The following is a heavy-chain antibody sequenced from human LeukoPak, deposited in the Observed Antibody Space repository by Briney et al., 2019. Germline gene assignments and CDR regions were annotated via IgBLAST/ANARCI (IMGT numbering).Heavy chain of an antibody. J-gene: IGHJ4*02. Sequence: QTGGSLRLSCAASGFTFSSYGMPWVRQAPGKGLEWVAVIWYDGSNKYYADSVKGRFTISRDNSENTVYLQMNNLRAEDTAMYHCARGCGDCSDTSCYPCGGWPYYFDYWGQGTLVTVSS. V-gene: IGHV3-33*01. CDR1: GFTFSSYG. CDR2: IWYDGSNK. CDR3: ARGCGDCSDTSCYPCGGWPYYFDY. D-gene: IGHD2-2*01.